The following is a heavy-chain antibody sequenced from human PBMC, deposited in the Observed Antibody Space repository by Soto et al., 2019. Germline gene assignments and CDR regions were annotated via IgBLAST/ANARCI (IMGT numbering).Heavy chain of an antibody. D-gene: IGHD2-2*01. V-gene: IGHV3-21*01. J-gene: IGHJ4*02. CDR3: ARAQVVVIPAAAFYFDS. Sequence: EVQLVESGGGLVKPGGSLRLSCAASGFTFSSYSMNWVRQAPGKGLEWVSSISSTSSHIYYADSVKGRFTIPRDNAKNSLYLQMNSLRAEDTAVYYCARAQVVVIPAAAFYFDSWGQGTLLTVSS. CDR1: GFTFSSYS. CDR2: ISSTSSHI.